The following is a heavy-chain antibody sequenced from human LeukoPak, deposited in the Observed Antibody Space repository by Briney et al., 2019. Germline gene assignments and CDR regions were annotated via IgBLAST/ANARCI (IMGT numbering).Heavy chain of an antibody. Sequence: PSETLSLTCAVYGGSFSGYYWSWIRQPPGKGLEWIGEINHSGSTNYNPSLKSRVTISVDTSKNQFSLKLSSVTAADTAVYYCARGLLYYDFWSGYLSYFDYWGQGTLVTVSS. D-gene: IGHD3-3*01. V-gene: IGHV4-34*01. CDR3: ARGLLYYDFWSGYLSYFDY. CDR1: GGSFSGYY. CDR2: INHSGST. J-gene: IGHJ4*02.